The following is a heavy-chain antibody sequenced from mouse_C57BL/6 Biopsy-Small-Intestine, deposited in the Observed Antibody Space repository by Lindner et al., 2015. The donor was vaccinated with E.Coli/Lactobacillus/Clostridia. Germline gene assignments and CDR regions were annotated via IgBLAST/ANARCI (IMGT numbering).Heavy chain of an antibody. CDR1: GYNFTSYY. CDR3: ARQLRNGLDY. CDR2: IYPESGNT. D-gene: IGHD1-1*01. J-gene: IGHJ4*01. V-gene: IGHV1-66*01. Sequence: VQLQESGPELVKPGASVKISCKASGYNFTSYYIHWVKQRPGQGLEWIGWIYPESGNTKYNEKFKGKTTLTADTSSSTAYMQLSSLTSEDSAVYYCARQLRNGLDYWGQGTSVTVSS.